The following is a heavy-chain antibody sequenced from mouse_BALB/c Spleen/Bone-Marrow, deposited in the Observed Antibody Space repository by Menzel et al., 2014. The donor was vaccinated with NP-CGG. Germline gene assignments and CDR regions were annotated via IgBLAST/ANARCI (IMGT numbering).Heavy chain of an antibody. CDR1: GYTFTSYI. CDR3: ARGGGHYFDY. V-gene: IGHV1-14*01. CDR2: INPYNDGT. Sequence: VQLQQPGPELVKPGASVKMSCKASGYTFTSYILHWVKPKPGQGLEWMGYINPYNDGTKYNEEFKGKAALTSDKFSSATCMELSSLTSEDSAVYYCARGGGHYFDYRGQGTTLTVSS. J-gene: IGHJ2*01.